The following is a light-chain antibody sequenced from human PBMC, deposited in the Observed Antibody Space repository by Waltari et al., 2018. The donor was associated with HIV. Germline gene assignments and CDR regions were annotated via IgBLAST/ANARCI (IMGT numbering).Light chain of an antibody. J-gene: IGKJ4*01. CDR2: SAS. CDR3: QRANTSPS. CDR1: QAFSTW. Sequence: DIQMTQSPSSVSASVGDTVTITCRASQAFSTWIAWYQQKPGRAPKLLIFSASTLRSGVPSRFSGSGSGPDFTLTISNLQPEDFATYYCQRANTSPSFGGGT. V-gene: IGKV1-12*02.